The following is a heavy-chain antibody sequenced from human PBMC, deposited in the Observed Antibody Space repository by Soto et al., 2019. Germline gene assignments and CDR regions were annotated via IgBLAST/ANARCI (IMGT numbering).Heavy chain of an antibody. CDR3: ARDFSGPMDY. CDR1: GYTFTNYY. Sequence: GASVKVSCKASGYTFTNYYMHWVRQAPGQGLEWMGIIYPSGGSTRNAQKFQGRVTMTRDTSTSTVYMELSSLRSEDTAVYYCARDFSGPMDYRGWGXLVTVSS. D-gene: IGHD3-10*01. J-gene: IGHJ4*02. V-gene: IGHV1-46*01. CDR2: IYPSGGST.